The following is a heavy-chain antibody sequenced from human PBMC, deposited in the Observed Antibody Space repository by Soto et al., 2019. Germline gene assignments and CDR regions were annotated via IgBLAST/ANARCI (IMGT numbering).Heavy chain of an antibody. Sequence: SETLSLTCTVSGGSISSTSYYWGWIRQPPGKGLEWIGNIYYSGSTYYNPSLKSRVTMSVDTSENQFSLRLNSVTAADTAVYYCARHRLHLNFWSATIDYWGRGALVTVSS. CDR3: ARHRLHLNFWSATIDY. J-gene: IGHJ4*02. V-gene: IGHV4-39*01. CDR2: IYYSGST. CDR1: GGSISSTSYY. D-gene: IGHD3-3*01.